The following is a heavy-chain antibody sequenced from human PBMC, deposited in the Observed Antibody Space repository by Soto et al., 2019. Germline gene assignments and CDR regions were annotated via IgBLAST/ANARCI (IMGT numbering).Heavy chain of an antibody. J-gene: IGHJ4*02. CDR2: ITSSSNYI. Sequence: VQLVESGGGLVKPGGSLRLSCAASGFTFSSYSMNWVRQAPGKGLEWVSSITSSSNYIHYGDSVKGRFTISRDNAQSSLYLQMNSLRGEDTAVYYCARDTNFYASGSGVDYWGQGTLVTVSS. CDR1: GFTFSSYS. V-gene: IGHV3-21*01. D-gene: IGHD3-10*01. CDR3: ARDTNFYASGSGVDY.